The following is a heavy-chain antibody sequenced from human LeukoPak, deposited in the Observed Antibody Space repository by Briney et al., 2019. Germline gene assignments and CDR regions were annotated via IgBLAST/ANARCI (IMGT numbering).Heavy chain of an antibody. CDR1: GSTVSSYS. J-gene: IGHJ6*03. CDR3: ARVRDYYIYYLDF. Sequence: KTGGSLRLSRAPSGSTVSSYSVSSVRQAPGKGLEWVSSISSGSTYIFYADSLKGRFTVSRDNSKNSLYLQMNSLRAEDTAVYFFARVRDYYIYYLDFWGQGATVTVSS. CDR2: ISSGSTYI. V-gene: IGHV3-21*01.